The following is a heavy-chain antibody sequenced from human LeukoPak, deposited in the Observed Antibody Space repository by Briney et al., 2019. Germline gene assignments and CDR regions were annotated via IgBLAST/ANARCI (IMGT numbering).Heavy chain of an antibody. CDR1: GGSFSGYY. J-gene: IGHJ4*02. Sequence: SETLSLTCAVYGGSFSGYYWSWIRQPPGKGLEWIGEINHSGSTNYNPSLKSRVTISVDTSKNQFSLKLSSVTAADTAVYYCAGTYYYDSSGYYHYSLWGQGTLVTVSS. CDR3: AGTYYYDSSGYYHYSL. CDR2: INHSGST. D-gene: IGHD3-22*01. V-gene: IGHV4-34*01.